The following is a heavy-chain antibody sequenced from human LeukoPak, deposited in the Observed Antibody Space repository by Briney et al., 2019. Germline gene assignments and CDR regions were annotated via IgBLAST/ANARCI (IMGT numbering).Heavy chain of an antibody. CDR3: AREEEDYGDYSFDC. D-gene: IGHD4-17*01. CDR1: GGSISSYY. CDR2: IYYSGST. J-gene: IGHJ4*02. Sequence: SETLSLTCTVSGGSISSYYWSWIRQPPGKGLEWIGYIYYSGSTNYNPSLTSRVTISVDTSKNQFSLKLSSVTAADTAVYYCAREEEDYGDYSFDCWGQGTLVTVSS. V-gene: IGHV4-59*01.